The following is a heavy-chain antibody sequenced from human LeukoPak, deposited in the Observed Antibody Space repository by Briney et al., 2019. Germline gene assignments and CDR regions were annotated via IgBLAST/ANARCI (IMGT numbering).Heavy chain of an antibody. J-gene: IGHJ6*02. CDR1: GFTFSSYA. Sequence: PGGSLRLSCAASGFTFSSYAMSWVRQAPGKGLEWVSAISGSGGSTYYADSVKGRFTISRDNSKNTLYLQMNSLRAEDTAVYYCARSNQLLKYYYYGMDVWGQGTTVTVS. CDR2: ISGSGGST. V-gene: IGHV3-23*01. D-gene: IGHD2-2*01. CDR3: ARSNQLLKYYYYGMDV.